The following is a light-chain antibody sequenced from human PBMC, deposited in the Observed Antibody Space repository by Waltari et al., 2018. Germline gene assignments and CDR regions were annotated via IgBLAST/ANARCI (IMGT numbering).Light chain of an antibody. Sequence: QSALTQPASVSGSPGQSIPIPCTGTSSDGGGYNYVSWYQQHPGKAPKLMIYDVTNRPSGVSNRFSGSKSDNTASLTISGLQAEDEADYYCSSFTSRTTVIFGGGTKLTVL. J-gene: IGLJ2*01. CDR1: SSDGGGYNY. CDR3: SSFTSRTTVI. CDR2: DVT. V-gene: IGLV2-14*03.